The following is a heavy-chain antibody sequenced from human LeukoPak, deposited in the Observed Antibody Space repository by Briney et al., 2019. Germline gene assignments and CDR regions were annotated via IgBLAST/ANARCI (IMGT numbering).Heavy chain of an antibody. CDR3: ARQYWGTFDY. Sequence: LXLTXXXSGGXXXSYYWSWIRQPPGKGLEWIGYIYYSGSTNYNPSLKSRVTISVHTSKTPFSLKLRSVTAADTPVYYCARQYWGTFDYWGQGTLVTVSS. D-gene: IGHD2-8*02. J-gene: IGHJ4*02. CDR1: GGXXXSYY. V-gene: IGHV4-59*08. CDR2: IYYSGST.